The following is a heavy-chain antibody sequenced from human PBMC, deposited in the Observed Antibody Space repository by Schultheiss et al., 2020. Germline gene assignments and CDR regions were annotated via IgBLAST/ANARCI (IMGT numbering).Heavy chain of an antibody. D-gene: IGHD3-3*01. Sequence: SVKVSCKASGGTFSSYAISWVRQAPGQGLEWMGGIIPIFGTANYAQKFQGRVTITADTSTSTAYMELSSLRSEDTAVYYCARVLDYDFWSGYYSFDYWGQGTLVTVAS. V-gene: IGHV1-69*06. CDR3: ARVLDYDFWSGYYSFDY. CDR2: IIPIFGTA. J-gene: IGHJ4*02. CDR1: GGTFSSYA.